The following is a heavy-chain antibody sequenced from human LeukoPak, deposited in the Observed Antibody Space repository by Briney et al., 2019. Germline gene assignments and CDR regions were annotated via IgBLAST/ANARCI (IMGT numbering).Heavy chain of an antibody. V-gene: IGHV4-59*01. J-gene: IGHJ4*02. CDR1: GGSISSYY. CDR2: IYYSGST. D-gene: IGHD3-22*01. Sequence: PSETLSLTCTVSGGSISSYYWSWIRQPPGKGLEWIGYIYYSGSTNYNPSLESRVTISVDTSKNQFSLKLSSVTAADTAVYYCARFRADYDSSGYYYPALSVDYWGQGTLVTVSS. CDR3: ARFRADYDSSGYYYPALSVDY.